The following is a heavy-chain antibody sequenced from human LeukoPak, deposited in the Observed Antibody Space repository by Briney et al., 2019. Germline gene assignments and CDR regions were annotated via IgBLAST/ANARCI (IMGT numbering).Heavy chain of an antibody. D-gene: IGHD4-17*01. CDR3: ARGLDYGLYYWYYYMDV. Sequence: ASVKVSCKASGYTFTCYDINWVRQATGQGLEWMGWMNPNSGNTGYAQKFQGRVTMTRNTSISTAYMELSSLRSEDTAVYYCARGLDYGLYYWYYYMDVWGKGTTVTVSS. J-gene: IGHJ6*03. CDR1: GYTFTCYD. CDR2: MNPNSGNT. V-gene: IGHV1-8*01.